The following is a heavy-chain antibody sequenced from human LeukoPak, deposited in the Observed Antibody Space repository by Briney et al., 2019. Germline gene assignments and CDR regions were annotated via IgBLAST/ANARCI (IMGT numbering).Heavy chain of an antibody. CDR3: ARDLSYDFWSGSNYYYYYMDV. Sequence: ASVKVSCKASGGTFSSYAISWVRQAPGQGLEWMGGIIPIFGTANYAQKFQGRVTITTDESTSTAYMELSSLRSEDTAVYYCARDLSYDFWSGSNYYYYYMDVWGKGTTVTVSS. V-gene: IGHV1-69*05. D-gene: IGHD3-3*01. CDR1: GGTFSSYA. J-gene: IGHJ6*03. CDR2: IIPIFGTA.